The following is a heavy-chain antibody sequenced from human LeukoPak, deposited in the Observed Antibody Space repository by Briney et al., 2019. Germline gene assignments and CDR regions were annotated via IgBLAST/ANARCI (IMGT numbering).Heavy chain of an antibody. CDR3: ARVIGYDQLDY. V-gene: IGHV4-31*03. CDR2: IHYSGST. D-gene: IGHD5-12*01. J-gene: IGHJ4*02. Sequence: SETLSLTCSVSGGSISSGDYYWSWIRQHPGKGLEWIGYIHYSGSTYYNPSLKSRVSISVSTSKNRFSLQLSSVTAADTAVYYCARVIGYDQLDYWGQGTLVTVSS. CDR1: GGSISSGDYY.